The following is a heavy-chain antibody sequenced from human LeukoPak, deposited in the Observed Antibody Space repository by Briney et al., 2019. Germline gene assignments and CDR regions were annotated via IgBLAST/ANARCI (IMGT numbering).Heavy chain of an antibody. D-gene: IGHD6-13*01. J-gene: IGHJ4*02. CDR3: AREPTYTSSWYTTCDY. CDR1: GFTFSTYN. CDR2: ITLGGSTI. Sequence: GGSLRLSCAASGFTFSTYNMNWVRQAPGKGLEWVSFITLGGSTIYYADSVRGRFTISRDNAKNSLYLQMNSLRAEDTAVYYCAREPTYTSSWYTTCDYWGQGTLVTVSS. V-gene: IGHV3-48*01.